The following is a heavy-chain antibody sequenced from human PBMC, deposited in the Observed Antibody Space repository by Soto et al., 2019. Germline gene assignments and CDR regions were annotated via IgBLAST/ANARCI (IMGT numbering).Heavy chain of an antibody. CDR2: ISYDGSNK. V-gene: IGHV3-30-3*01. CDR3: ARDRNSYYDFWSGYYSGNWFDP. J-gene: IGHJ5*02. Sequence: GGSLRLSCAASGFTFSSYAMHWVRQAPGKGLEWVAVISYDGSNKYYADSVKGRFTISRDNSKNTLYLQMNSLRAEDTAVYYCARDRNSYYDFWSGYYSGNWFDPWGQGTLVTV. CDR1: GFTFSSYA. D-gene: IGHD3-3*01.